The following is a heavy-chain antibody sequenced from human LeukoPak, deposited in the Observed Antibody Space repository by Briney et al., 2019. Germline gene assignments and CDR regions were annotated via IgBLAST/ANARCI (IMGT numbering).Heavy chain of an antibody. J-gene: IGHJ4*02. CDR1: GFTFSSYD. CDR3: ARGGKGGYSYSLDY. Sequence: PGGSLRLSCAASGFTFSSYDMHWVRQAPGKGLEWVSAIGTAGDTYYPGSVKGRFTISRENAKNSLYLQMNSLRAGDTAVYYCARGGKGGYSYSLDYWGQGTLVTVSS. CDR2: IGTAGDT. D-gene: IGHD5-18*01. V-gene: IGHV3-13*01.